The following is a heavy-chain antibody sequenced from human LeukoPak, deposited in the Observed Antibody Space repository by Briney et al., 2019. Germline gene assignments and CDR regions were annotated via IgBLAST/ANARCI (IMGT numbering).Heavy chain of an antibody. V-gene: IGHV4-34*01. Sequence: SETLSLTCAVYGGSFSGYYWSWIRQPPGKGLEWIGEINHSGSTNYNPSLKSRVTISVDKSKNQFSLKLNSVTAADTAVYYCASSDYYDSSGYYFDYWGQGTLVTVSS. D-gene: IGHD3-22*01. CDR3: ASSDYYDSSGYYFDY. CDR1: GGSFSGYY. CDR2: INHSGST. J-gene: IGHJ4*02.